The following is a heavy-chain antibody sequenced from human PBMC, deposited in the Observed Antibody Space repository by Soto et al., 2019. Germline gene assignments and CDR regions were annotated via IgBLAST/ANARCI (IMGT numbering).Heavy chain of an antibody. CDR1: GFTVSRNY. Sequence: EVQLVESGGGLVQPGGSLRLSCAASGFTVSRNYMSWVRQAPGKGLEWVSVIYSGGSTYYADSVKGRFTISRDNSKNTLYLQMTSLRAEDTAVYYCARAYSSSPNWFDPWGQGTLVTVSS. CDR2: IYSGGST. J-gene: IGHJ5*02. V-gene: IGHV3-66*01. D-gene: IGHD6-13*01. CDR3: ARAYSSSPNWFDP.